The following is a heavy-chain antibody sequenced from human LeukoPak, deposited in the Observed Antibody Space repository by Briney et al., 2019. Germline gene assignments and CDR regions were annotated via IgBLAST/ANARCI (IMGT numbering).Heavy chain of an antibody. Sequence: SETLSLTCTVSGGSISSHYWSWIRQPPGKGLEWIGYIYYSGSTNYNPSLKSRVTISVDTSKNQFSLKLSSVTAADTAVYYCARVVFWSGEFDYWGQGTLVTVSS. CDR1: GGSISSHY. V-gene: IGHV4-59*11. CDR2: IYYSGST. J-gene: IGHJ4*02. CDR3: ARVVFWSGEFDY. D-gene: IGHD3-3*01.